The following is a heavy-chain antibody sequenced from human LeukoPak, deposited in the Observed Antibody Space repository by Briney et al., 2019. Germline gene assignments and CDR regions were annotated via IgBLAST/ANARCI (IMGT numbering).Heavy chain of an antibody. CDR2: IYPGDSDT. Sequence: GESLKISCKGSGYSFINYWIGWVRQKPGKGLEWMGIIYPGDSDTRYSPSFQGQVTISADKSISTAYLQWSSLKASDTAMYYCARHLYYGSGSYYEDYWGQGTLVTVSS. D-gene: IGHD3-10*01. CDR3: ARHLYYGSGSYYEDY. CDR1: GYSFINYW. J-gene: IGHJ4*02. V-gene: IGHV5-51*01.